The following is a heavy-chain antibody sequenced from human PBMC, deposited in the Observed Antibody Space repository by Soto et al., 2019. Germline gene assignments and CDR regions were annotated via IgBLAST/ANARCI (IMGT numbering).Heavy chain of an antibody. V-gene: IGHV3-30*18. CDR3: AKGPEAAGLFDY. D-gene: IGHD6-13*01. CDR1: GFTFSNYG. Sequence: GGSLRLSCAASGFTFSNYGMHWVRQAPGKGLEWVALISYDGSNQYYADSVKGRFTISRDNSKNTLYLQMNSLRAEDTAVYYCAKGPEAAGLFDYRGQRTLVTVSS. CDR2: ISYDGSNQ. J-gene: IGHJ4*02.